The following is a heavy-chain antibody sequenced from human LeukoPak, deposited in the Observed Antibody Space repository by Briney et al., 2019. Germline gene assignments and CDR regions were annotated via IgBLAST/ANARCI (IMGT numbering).Heavy chain of an antibody. J-gene: IGHJ4*02. Sequence: SETLSLTCSVSGGSISSGGYYWSWIRQHPGKGLEWIGYIYHRGSTYYNPSLKSRVTISVDTSKNQFSLKLSSVTAADTAVYYCARVEYSSSSLFDYWGQGTLVTVSS. CDR2: IYHRGST. V-gene: IGHV4-31*03. CDR1: GGSISSGGYY. CDR3: ARVEYSSSSLFDY. D-gene: IGHD6-6*01.